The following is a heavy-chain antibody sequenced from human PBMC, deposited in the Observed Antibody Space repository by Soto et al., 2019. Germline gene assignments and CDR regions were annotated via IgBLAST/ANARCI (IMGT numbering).Heavy chain of an antibody. CDR3: ARDRGTYYFVSRKLHGWSHX. Sequence: SETLSLACTVSDTSVSYYYWRWIRQPPGKGLEWICHVYYSGSTNYSPSLKSRVSMSLDTSTNQVSLNLSSVTPADTAIYYCARDRGTYYFVSRKLHGWSHXSCQATFVTVS. D-gene: IGHD3-16*01. J-gene: IGHJ4*02. CDR1: DTSVSYYY. CDR2: VYYSGST. V-gene: IGHV4-59*02.